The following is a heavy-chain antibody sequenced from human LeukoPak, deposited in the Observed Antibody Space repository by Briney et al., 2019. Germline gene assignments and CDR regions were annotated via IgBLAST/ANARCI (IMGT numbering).Heavy chain of an antibody. V-gene: IGHV4-39*01. CDR2: IYYDGNA. CDR3: ASHLWFGELNWFDP. CDR1: GGSISSTTYY. Sequence: ASETLSLTCTVSGGSISSTTYYWGWIRQPPGKGLERIGSIYYDGNAYFNPSLKSRLTISVDTSKNQFSLTLSSVTAADTAVYYCASHLWFGELNWFDPWGQGTLVTVSS. J-gene: IGHJ5*02. D-gene: IGHD3-10*01.